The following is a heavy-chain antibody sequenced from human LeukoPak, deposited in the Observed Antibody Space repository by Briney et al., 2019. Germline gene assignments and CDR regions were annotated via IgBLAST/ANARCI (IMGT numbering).Heavy chain of an antibody. CDR2: ISGSGGST. V-gene: IGHV3-23*01. D-gene: IGHD6-19*01. CDR3: AKDTKPSSSGWGRYFDY. Sequence: GGSLRLSCAASGFAFSSYAMSWVRQAPGKGLEWVSAISGSGGSTYYADSVKGRFTISRDNAKNSLYLQMNSLRAEDTALYYCAKDTKPSSSGWGRYFDYWGQGTLVTVSS. CDR1: GFAFSSYA. J-gene: IGHJ4*02.